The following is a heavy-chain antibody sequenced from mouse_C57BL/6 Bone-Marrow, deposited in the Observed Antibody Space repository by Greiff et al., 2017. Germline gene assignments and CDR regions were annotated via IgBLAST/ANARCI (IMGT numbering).Heavy chain of an antibody. V-gene: IGHV5-4*01. D-gene: IGHD2-1*01. CDR2: ISDGGSYT. CDR1: GFTFSSYA. CDR3: AKDPLYYGNYDY. J-gene: IGHJ2*01. Sequence: EVKLMESGGGLVKPGGSLKLSCAASGFTFSSYAMSWVRQTPEKRLEWVATISDGGSYTYYPDNVKGRFTISSDNAKNNLYLQMSHLKSEDTAMYYGAKDPLYYGNYDYWGQGTTRTVSS.